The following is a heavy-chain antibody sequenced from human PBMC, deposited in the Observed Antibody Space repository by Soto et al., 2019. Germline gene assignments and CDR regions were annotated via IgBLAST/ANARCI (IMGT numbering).Heavy chain of an antibody. CDR2: TSGSGGST. V-gene: IGHV3-23*01. CDR1: GFTFSSCA. J-gene: IGHJ3*01. D-gene: IGHD5-12*01. Sequence: EVQLLESGGGLVQPGGSLRLSCAASGFTFSSCAMTWVRQAPGKGLEWVSATSGSGGSTYYADSVKGRFTISRDNSKNTLYLQMNSLRAEDTAVYYWAKDQVDVVATSKDAFDVWGQATMVAVSS. CDR3: AKDQVDVVATSKDAFDV.